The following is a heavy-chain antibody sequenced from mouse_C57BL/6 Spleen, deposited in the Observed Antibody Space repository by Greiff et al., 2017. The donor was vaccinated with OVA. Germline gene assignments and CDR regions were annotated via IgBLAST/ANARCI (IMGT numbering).Heavy chain of an antibody. CDR3: ARDRGAQALYDY. V-gene: IGHV5-4*01. J-gene: IGHJ2*01. D-gene: IGHD3-2*02. CDR1: GFTFSSYA. CDR2: ISDGGSYT. Sequence: DVMLVESGGGLVKPGGSLKLSCAASGFTFSSYAMSWVRQTPEKRLEWVATISDGGSYTYYPDNVKGRFTISRDNAKNNLYLQMSHLKSEDTAMYYCARDRGAQALYDYWGQGTTLTVSS.